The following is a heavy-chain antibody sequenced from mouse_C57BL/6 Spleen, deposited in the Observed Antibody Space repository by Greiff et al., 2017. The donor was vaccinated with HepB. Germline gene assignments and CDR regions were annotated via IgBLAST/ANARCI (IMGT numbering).Heavy chain of an antibody. CDR3: ARDSNYWYYFDY. J-gene: IGHJ2*01. Sequence: QLQQSGPELVKPGASVKMSCKASGYTFTDYNMHWVKQSHGKSLEWIGYINPNNGGTSYNQKFKGKATLTVNKSSSTAYMELRSLTSEDSAVYYCARDSNYWYYFDYWGQGTTLTVSS. V-gene: IGHV1-22*01. CDR2: INPNNGGT. D-gene: IGHD2-5*01. CDR1: GYTFTDYN.